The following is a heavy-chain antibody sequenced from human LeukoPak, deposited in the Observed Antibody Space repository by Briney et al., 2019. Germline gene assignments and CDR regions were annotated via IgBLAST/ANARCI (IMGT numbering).Heavy chain of an antibody. Sequence: SGPTLVKPTQTLTLTCTFSGFSLNSRGEGVGWIRQPPGKALQWLASIYWDDQRRYNPSLRSPVSITKDVSKSQVVLTMTNVDPVDTGTYYCARLKITLGGLIVHLFDIWGQGSLITVAS. V-gene: IGHV2-5*02. J-gene: IGHJ4*02. D-gene: IGHD3-16*02. CDR2: IYWDDQR. CDR3: ARLKITLGGLIVHLFDI. CDR1: GFSLNSRGEG.